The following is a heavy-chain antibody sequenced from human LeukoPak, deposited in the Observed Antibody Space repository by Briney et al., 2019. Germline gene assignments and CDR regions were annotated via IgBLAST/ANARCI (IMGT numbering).Heavy chain of an antibody. CDR1: GYTFTSYG. J-gene: IGHJ6*02. CDR2: ISAYNGNT. V-gene: IGHV1-18*01. Sequence: ASVTVSCKASGYTFTSYGISWVRQAPGQGLEWMGWISAYNGNTNYAQKLQGRVTMTTDTSTSTAYMELRSLRSDDTAVYYCARDGSSSWPFYYHGMDVWGQGTTVTVSS. CDR3: ARDGSSSWPFYYHGMDV. D-gene: IGHD6-13*01.